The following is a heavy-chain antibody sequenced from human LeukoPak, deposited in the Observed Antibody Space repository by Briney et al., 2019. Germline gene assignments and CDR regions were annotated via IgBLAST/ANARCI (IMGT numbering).Heavy chain of an antibody. CDR2: IIPIFGTA. Sequence: ASVKVSCKASGGTFSSYAISWVRQAPGQGLEWMGGIIPIFGTANYAQKFQGRVTITADESTSTAYMELSSLRSEDTAVYYCARALTYCSSTSCPAPFDYWGQGTLVTVSS. CDR1: GGTFSSYA. J-gene: IGHJ4*02. V-gene: IGHV1-69*13. CDR3: ARALTYCSSTSCPAPFDY. D-gene: IGHD2-2*01.